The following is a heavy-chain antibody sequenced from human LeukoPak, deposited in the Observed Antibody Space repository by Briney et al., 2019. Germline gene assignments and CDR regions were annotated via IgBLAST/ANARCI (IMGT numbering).Heavy chain of an antibody. J-gene: IGHJ4*02. D-gene: IGHD3-3*01. CDR2: ISYDGSNK. CDR1: GFTFSIYA. V-gene: IGHV3-30*03. CDR3: ARGGRTIFGVVIDPFDY. Sequence: WGSLRHSCAASGFTFSIYAMRLVRQAPGTGREWVAGISYDGSNKYYADSVQGRFTISRDNAKNSLYLKVNSLRAEGTAVYYCARGGRTIFGVVIDPFDYWGQGTLVTVSS.